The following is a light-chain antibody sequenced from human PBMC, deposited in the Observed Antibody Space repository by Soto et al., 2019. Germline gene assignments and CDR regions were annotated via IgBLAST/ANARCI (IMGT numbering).Light chain of an antibody. CDR1: QAISIN. CDR3: QHYNNWIGT. Sequence: EIVMTQSPATLSVSRGEIATLSCRANQAISINLAWYQQKPGQAPRLLIYGASTRATDIPDRFSGSGSGTEFTLTISSLQSEDFAVYYCQHYNNWIGTFGGGTKVEIK. CDR2: GAS. V-gene: IGKV3-15*01. J-gene: IGKJ4*01.